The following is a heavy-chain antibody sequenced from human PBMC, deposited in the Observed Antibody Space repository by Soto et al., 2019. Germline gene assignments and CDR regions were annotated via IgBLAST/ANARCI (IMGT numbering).Heavy chain of an antibody. CDR1: GGTFSSYA. D-gene: IGHD2-2*01. Sequence: QVQLVQSGAEVKKPGSSVKVSCKASGGTFSSYAISWVRQAPGQRLEWMGGIIPIFGTANYAQKFQGRVTITADESTSTAYMELSSLRSEDTAVYYCARAQDIVVVPAAPGGVYGMDVWGQGTTVTVSS. CDR2: IIPIFGTA. V-gene: IGHV1-69*01. CDR3: ARAQDIVVVPAAPGGVYGMDV. J-gene: IGHJ6*02.